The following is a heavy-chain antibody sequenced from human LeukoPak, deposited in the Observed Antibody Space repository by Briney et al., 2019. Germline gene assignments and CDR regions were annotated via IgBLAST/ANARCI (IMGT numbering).Heavy chain of an antibody. Sequence: GGSLRLSCAASGFTFSSYGMSWVRQAPGKGLEWVSGISGSGGTTYYADSAKGRFTISRDNSKNTLYLQMNSLRAEDAAVYYCATSGSYNYWGQGTLVTVSS. CDR3: ATSGSYNY. V-gene: IGHV3-23*01. CDR2: ISGSGGTT. D-gene: IGHD1-26*01. J-gene: IGHJ4*02. CDR1: GFTFSSYG.